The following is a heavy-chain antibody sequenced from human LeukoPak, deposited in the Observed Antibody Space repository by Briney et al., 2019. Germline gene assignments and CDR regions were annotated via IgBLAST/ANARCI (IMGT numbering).Heavy chain of an antibody. D-gene: IGHD3-9*01. CDR1: GFTFSSYS. CDR3: TRRPERYYDILTGYYIRGDY. CDR2: IRSKADGGTT. Sequence: GGSLRLSCAASGFTFSSYSMSWVRQAPGKGLEWVGFIRSKADGGTTEYAASVKGRFTISRDDSKSIAYLQMNSLKTEDTAVYYCTRRPERYYDILTGYYIRGDYWGQGTLVTVSS. J-gene: IGHJ4*02. V-gene: IGHV3-49*04.